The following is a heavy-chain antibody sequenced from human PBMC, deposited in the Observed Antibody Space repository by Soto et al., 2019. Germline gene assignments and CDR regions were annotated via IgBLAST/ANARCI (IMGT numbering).Heavy chain of an antibody. Sequence: GGSLRLSCAASGFIFSSYTMHWVRQAPGKGLEWVGVITYDGSNQYYADSVKGRFTISRDNSRNMLFLQMNSLRPDDTAVYYCARAPSGSYPEFDYWGQGTLVTVS. CDR2: ITYDGSNQ. CDR3: ARAPSGSYPEFDY. CDR1: GFIFSSYT. J-gene: IGHJ4*02. V-gene: IGHV3-30-3*01. D-gene: IGHD1-26*01.